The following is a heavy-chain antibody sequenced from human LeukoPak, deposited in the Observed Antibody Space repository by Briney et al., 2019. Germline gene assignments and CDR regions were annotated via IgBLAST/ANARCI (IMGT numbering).Heavy chain of an antibody. D-gene: IGHD3-22*01. V-gene: IGHV3-23*01. CDR2: ISGSGGST. J-gene: IGHJ4*02. CDR1: GFTFSSYA. Sequence: GSLRLSCAASGFTFSSYAMSWVRQAPGKGLEWVSAISGSGGSTYYADSVKGRFTISRDNSKNTLYLQMNSLRAEDTAVYYCAKGSRAVRAKIVVVITTHFDYWGQGTLVTVSS. CDR3: AKGSRAVRAKIVVVITTHFDY.